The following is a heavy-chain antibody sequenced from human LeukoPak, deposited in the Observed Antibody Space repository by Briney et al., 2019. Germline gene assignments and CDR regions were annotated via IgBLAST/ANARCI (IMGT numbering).Heavy chain of an antibody. D-gene: IGHD1-20*01. J-gene: IGHJ3*02. V-gene: IGHV3-30*02. CDR2: IRYDGTNK. Sequence: GGYLRLSCSASGFTFNSYGMHWVRQAPGKERVWMTFIRYDGTNKYYTYSVKVSFTISRDNSKISLYLQMNRLKAEDTAVYASAKALPTYNWNPDAFDIWGQGTVVTVSS. CDR3: AKALPTYNWNPDAFDI. CDR1: GFTFNSYG.